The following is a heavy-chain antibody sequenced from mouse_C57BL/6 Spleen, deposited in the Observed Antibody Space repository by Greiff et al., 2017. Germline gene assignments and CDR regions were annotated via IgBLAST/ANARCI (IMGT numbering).Heavy chain of an antibody. J-gene: IGHJ1*03. V-gene: IGHV1-82*01. CDR3: ARYVAHYYGSSNWYFDV. CDR2: IYPGDGDT. CDR1: GYAFSSSW. Sequence: QVQLQQSGPELVKPGASVKISCKASGYAFSSSWMNWVKQRPGKGLEWIGRIYPGDGDTNYNGKFKGKATLTADKSSSTAYMQLSSLTSEDSAVYFCARYVAHYYGSSNWYFDVWGTGTTVTVSS. D-gene: IGHD1-1*01.